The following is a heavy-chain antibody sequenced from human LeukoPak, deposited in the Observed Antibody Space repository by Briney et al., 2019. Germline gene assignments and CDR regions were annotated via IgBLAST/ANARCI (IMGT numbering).Heavy chain of an antibody. D-gene: IGHD3-16*01. CDR1: GGSISSYY. CDR2: IFYSGST. CDR3: ARHPLTFGGLTALDY. J-gene: IGHJ4*02. V-gene: IGHV4-59*01. Sequence: PSETLSLTCTVSGGSISSYYWSWIRKPPGKGLEWIGYIFYSGSTNYNPSLKSRVTMSVDTSKNQFSLTLTSVTAADTAVYYCARHPLTFGGLTALDYWGQGTLVTVSS.